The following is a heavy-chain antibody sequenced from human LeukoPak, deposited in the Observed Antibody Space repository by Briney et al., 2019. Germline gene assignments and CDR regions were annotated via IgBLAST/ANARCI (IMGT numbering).Heavy chain of an antibody. D-gene: IGHD6-19*01. CDR2: INSDGSST. J-gene: IGHJ4*02. Sequence: GGSLRHSCAASGFTFSSYWMHWVRQAPGKGLVWVSRINSDGSSTSYADSVKGRFTTSRDNAKNTLYLQMNSLRAEDTAVYYCARVSNPYSSGWYYFDYRGQGTLVTVSS. CDR3: ARVSNPYSSGWYYFDY. V-gene: IGHV3-74*01. CDR1: GFTFSSYW.